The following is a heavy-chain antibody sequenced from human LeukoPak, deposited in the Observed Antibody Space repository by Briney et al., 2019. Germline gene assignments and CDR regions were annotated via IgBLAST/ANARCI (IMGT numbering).Heavy chain of an antibody. D-gene: IGHD3-22*01. J-gene: IGHJ4*02. CDR1: GFTFSSYA. V-gene: IGHV3-64*01. Sequence: GGSLRLSCAASGFTFSSYAMHWVRQAPGKGLEYVSAISSNGGSTYYANSVKGRFTISRDNSKNTLYLQIGSLRAEDMAVYYCARNYYYDSSGLDYWGQGTLVTVSS. CDR2: ISSNGGST. CDR3: ARNYYYDSSGLDY.